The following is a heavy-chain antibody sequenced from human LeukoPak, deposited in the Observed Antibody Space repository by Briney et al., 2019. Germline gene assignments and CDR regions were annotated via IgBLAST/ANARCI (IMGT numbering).Heavy chain of an antibody. CDR1: GGSISSYY. J-gene: IGHJ6*02. CDR3: ARLSTYTESSTSSLYYYYGMDV. V-gene: IGHV4-59*08. Sequence: PSETLSLTCTVSGGSISSYYWSWIRQPPGKGLEWIGYIYCSGSTNYNPSLKSRVTISVDTSKNQFSLKLSSVTAADTAVYYCARLSTYTESSTSSLYYYYGMDVWGQGTTVTVSS. D-gene: IGHD2-2*01. CDR2: IYCSGST.